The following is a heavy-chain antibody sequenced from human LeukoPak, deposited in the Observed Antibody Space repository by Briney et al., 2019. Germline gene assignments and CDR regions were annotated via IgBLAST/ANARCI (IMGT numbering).Heavy chain of an antibody. Sequence: SETLSLTCAVSGGSFSDYYWSWIRQHPGKGLEWIGYIYYSGSTYYNPSLKSRVTISVDTSKNQFSLKLSSVTAADTAVYYCARYLDIVVVVAKNWFDPWGQGTLVTVSS. CDR2: IYYSGST. J-gene: IGHJ5*02. D-gene: IGHD2-15*01. V-gene: IGHV4-31*11. CDR3: ARYLDIVVVVAKNWFDP. CDR1: GGSFSDYY.